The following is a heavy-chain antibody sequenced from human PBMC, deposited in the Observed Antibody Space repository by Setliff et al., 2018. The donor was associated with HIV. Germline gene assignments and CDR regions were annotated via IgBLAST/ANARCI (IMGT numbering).Heavy chain of an antibody. D-gene: IGHD6-19*01. CDR2: IYYSGST. CDR3: ASIVYSSGWYSRPMGYFDY. J-gene: IGHJ4*02. CDR1: GGSISSSSYY. Sequence: PSETLSLTCTVSGGSISSSSYYWGWIRQPPGKGLEWIGSIYYSGSTYYNPSLKSRVTISVDTSKNQFSLKLSSVTAADAAVYYCASIVYSSGWYSRPMGYFDYWGQGTLVTVSS. V-gene: IGHV4-39*01.